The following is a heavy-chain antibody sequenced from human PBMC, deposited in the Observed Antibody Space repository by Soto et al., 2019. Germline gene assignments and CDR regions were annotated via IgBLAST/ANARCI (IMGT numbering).Heavy chain of an antibody. D-gene: IGHD6-13*01. V-gene: IGHV1-3*01. Sequence: PSVKVSCKASGYTFTSYAMHWVRQAPGQRLEWMGWINAGNGNTKYSQKFQGRVTITADKSTSTAYMELSSLRSEDTAVYYCASLHPDLMAAAGTFEYWGQGTLVTVSS. J-gene: IGHJ4*02. CDR3: ASLHPDLMAAAGTFEY. CDR1: GYTFTSYA. CDR2: INAGNGNT.